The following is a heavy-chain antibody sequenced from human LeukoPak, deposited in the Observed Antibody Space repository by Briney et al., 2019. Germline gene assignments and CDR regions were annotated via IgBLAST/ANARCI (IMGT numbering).Heavy chain of an antibody. CDR2: VDPEDGET. V-gene: IGHV1-69-2*01. D-gene: IGHD3-3*01. Sequence: ASVKVSCKVSGYTFTDYYMHWVQQAPGKGLEWMGLVDPEDGETIYAEKFQGRVTIPADTSTDTAYMELSSLRSEDTAVYYCATGVLRFLEWYYYMDVWGKGTTVTVSS. J-gene: IGHJ6*03. CDR3: ATGVLRFLEWYYYMDV. CDR1: GYTFTDYY.